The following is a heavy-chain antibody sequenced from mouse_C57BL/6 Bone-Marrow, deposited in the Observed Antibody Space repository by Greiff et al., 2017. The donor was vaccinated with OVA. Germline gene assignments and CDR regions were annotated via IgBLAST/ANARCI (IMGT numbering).Heavy chain of an antibody. D-gene: IGHD2-4*01. CDR1: GYTFTSYW. V-gene: IGHV1-55*01. CDR2: IYPGSGST. Sequence: QVQLQQPGAELVKPGASVKMSCKASGYTFTSYWITWVKQRPGQGLEWIGDIYPGSGSTNYNEKFKSKATLTVDTSSSTAYMQLSSLTSEDSAVYYCAREGYDYDGKAYWGQGTLVTVSA. CDR3: AREGYDYDGKAY. J-gene: IGHJ3*01.